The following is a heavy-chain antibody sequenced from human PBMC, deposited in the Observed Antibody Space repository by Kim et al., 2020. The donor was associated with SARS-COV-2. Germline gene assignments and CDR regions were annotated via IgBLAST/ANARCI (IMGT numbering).Heavy chain of an antibody. J-gene: IGHJ6*02. CDR1: GFTFGDYA. CDR3: AKDMTLLGDYVSGYYYYGMDV. Sequence: GGSLRLSCAASGFTFGDYAMHWVRQAPGKGLEWVSGISWNSGSIGYADSVKGRFTISRDNAKNSLYLQMNSLRAEDTALYYCAKDMTLLGDYVSGYYYYGMDVWGQGTTVTVSS. D-gene: IGHD4-17*01. CDR2: ISWNSGSI. V-gene: IGHV3-9*01.